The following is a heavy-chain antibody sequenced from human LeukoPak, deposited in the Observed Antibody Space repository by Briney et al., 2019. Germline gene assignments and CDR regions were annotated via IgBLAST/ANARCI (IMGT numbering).Heavy chain of an antibody. CDR2: INTANGNT. J-gene: IGHJ4*02. V-gene: IGHV1-3*04. CDR1: GYTFTSYV. D-gene: IGHD6-19*01. CDR3: ARDPYSSAWYSPYYFDY. Sequence: ASVKVSCKASGYTFTSYVIHWVRQAPGQRLEWMGWINTANGNTKYPQKFQGRVTITRDTSASTAYMELSSLRSEDTAVYYCARDPYSSAWYSPYYFDYWGQGTLVTVSS.